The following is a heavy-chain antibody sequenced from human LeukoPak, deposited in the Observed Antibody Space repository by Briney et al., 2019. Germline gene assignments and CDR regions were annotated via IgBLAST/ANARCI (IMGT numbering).Heavy chain of an antibody. D-gene: IGHD4-17*01. J-gene: IGHJ4*02. V-gene: IGHV3-23*01. CDR2: INNGGTDT. CDR1: GFTFSSYA. CDR3: AAAVNTGRAEHY. Sequence: GGSLRLSCAASGFTFSSYAMTWVREALGKGLEWVSSINNGGTDTYYEDSVKGRFTISRDNSKNTLFLHINSLSVEDTAVYYCAAAVNTGRAEHYWGQGTLVTVSS.